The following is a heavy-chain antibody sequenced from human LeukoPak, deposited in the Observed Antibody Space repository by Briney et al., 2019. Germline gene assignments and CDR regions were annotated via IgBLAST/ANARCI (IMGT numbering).Heavy chain of an antibody. Sequence: GGSLRLSCAASGFTFGDYAMSWVRQAPGKGRVWVSRINSDGSSTSYADSVKGRFTISRDNAKNTLYLQMNSLRAEDTAVYYCARERPDYYDSSGPFDYWGQGTLVTVSS. V-gene: IGHV3-74*01. D-gene: IGHD3-22*01. CDR2: INSDGSST. CDR3: ARERPDYYDSSGPFDY. J-gene: IGHJ4*02. CDR1: GFTFGDYA.